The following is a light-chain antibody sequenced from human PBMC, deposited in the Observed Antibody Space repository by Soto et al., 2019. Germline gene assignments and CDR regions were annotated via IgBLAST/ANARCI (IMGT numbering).Light chain of an antibody. Sequence: DIQMTQSPSSVSASVGDRVTITCRASQSIGSWLAWYQQKPGKAPKLLIKAASSLQSGVPSRFSGRGSGTDFTLTISILQPEDFATYYCQQADSFPYTFGQGTKLEIK. CDR2: AAS. CDR3: QQADSFPYT. J-gene: IGKJ2*01. CDR1: QSIGSW. V-gene: IGKV1-12*01.